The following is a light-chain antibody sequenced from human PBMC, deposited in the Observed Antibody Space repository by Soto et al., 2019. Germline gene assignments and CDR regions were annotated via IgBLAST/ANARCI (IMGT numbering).Light chain of an antibody. V-gene: IGKV1-9*01. CDR2: DAS. Sequence: DIQLTQSPSFLSASVGDRVTITCRASQTVSSYLVWYQQKPGKAPKVLITDASTLQSGVPARFSGSGSGTDVTLTISSLQSEDFAVYYCQQFHDWPMTFGPGTKVDIK. CDR1: QTVSSY. J-gene: IGKJ3*01. CDR3: QQFHDWPMT.